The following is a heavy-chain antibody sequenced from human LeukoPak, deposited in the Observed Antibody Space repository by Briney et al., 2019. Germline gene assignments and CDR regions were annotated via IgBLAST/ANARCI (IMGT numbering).Heavy chain of an antibody. D-gene: IGHD4-11*01. J-gene: IGHJ4*02. V-gene: IGHV3-7*01. CDR1: GFIFSSQW. CDR2: VNQGGTEK. CDR3: ARERTTIMSGTAIGGY. Sequence: GGSLKLSCAASGFIFSSQWMGWVRQAPGKGLEWVANVNQGGTEKFYVASVKGRFSISRDNAENSLYLQMNSLRAEDTAVYYCARERTTIMSGTAIGGYWGQGTLVTVSS.